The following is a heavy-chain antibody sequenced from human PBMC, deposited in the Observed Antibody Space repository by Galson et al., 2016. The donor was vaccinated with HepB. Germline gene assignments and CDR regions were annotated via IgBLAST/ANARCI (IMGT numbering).Heavy chain of an antibody. CDR1: GFTFDSYA. V-gene: IGHV3-9*01. Sequence: SLRLSCAASGFTFDSYALHWVRQAPGKGLEWVSLISFNGGTTDYADSVKGRFTISKDNANRSLYLQMNSLRPEDTAVYYCAKDRGISYPLFGLDVWGRGTTGTVS. CDR2: ISFNGGTT. CDR3: AKDRGISYPLFGLDV. D-gene: IGHD2-21*01. J-gene: IGHJ6*02.